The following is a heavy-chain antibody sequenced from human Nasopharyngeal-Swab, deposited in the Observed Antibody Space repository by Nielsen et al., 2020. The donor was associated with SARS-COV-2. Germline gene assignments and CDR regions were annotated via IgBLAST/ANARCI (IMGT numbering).Heavy chain of an antibody. D-gene: IGHD1-26*01. Sequence: SETLSLTCAVSGGSLSDYQWSWIRQPPGKGLEWIAEIKYMGIADYNPSLRSRVTVSLDTSQTQVSLRLTSMTAADTAVYYCAQRREASTYYYFDLWGRGTLVTVSS. J-gene: IGHJ2*01. CDR2: IKYMGIA. CDR1: GGSLSDYQ. V-gene: IGHV4-34*01. CDR3: AQRREASTYYYFDL.